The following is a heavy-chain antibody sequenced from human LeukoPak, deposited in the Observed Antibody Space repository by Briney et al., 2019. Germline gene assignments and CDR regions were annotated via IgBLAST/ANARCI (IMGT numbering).Heavy chain of an antibody. D-gene: IGHD6-13*01. J-gene: IGHJ4*02. Sequence: ASVKVSCKASGSTFTNFGISWVRQAPGQGLEWMGWISTYNGYTNYAQKLQGRVTLSTDTPTSTAYMEMRSLRSEDTAVYYCARSSIIAAAGPYYFDYWGQGTLVTVSS. CDR3: ARSSIIAAAGPYYFDY. V-gene: IGHV1-18*01. CDR1: GSTFTNFG. CDR2: ISTYNGYT.